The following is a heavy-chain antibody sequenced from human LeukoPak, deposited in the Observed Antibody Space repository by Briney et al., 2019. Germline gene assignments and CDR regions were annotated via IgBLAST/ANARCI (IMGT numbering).Heavy chain of an antibody. CDR2: IYYSGST. J-gene: IGHJ4*02. V-gene: IGHV4-61*05. CDR1: GDSISSSSYY. Sequence: SETLSLTCTVSGDSISSSSYYWSWIRQPPGKGLEWIGYIYYSGSTNYNPSLKSRVTISVDTSKNQFSLKLSSVTAADTAVYYCARRGRLGELSFFDYWGQGTLVTVSS. CDR3: ARRGRLGELSFFDY. D-gene: IGHD3-16*02.